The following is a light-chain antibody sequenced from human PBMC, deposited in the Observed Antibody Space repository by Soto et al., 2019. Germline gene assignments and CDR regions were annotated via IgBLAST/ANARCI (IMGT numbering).Light chain of an antibody. CDR1: QDISTY. CDR3: QQYSTLPRT. V-gene: IGKV1-33*01. J-gene: IGKJ1*01. Sequence: DIQMTQSPSSLSASVGDRVTITCQASQDISTYLNWYHQKPGKAPKLLIYAASNLETGVPSRFSGSGSGTDFTFTITSLQPEDIATYYCQQYSTLPRTFGQGTKVDIK. CDR2: AAS.